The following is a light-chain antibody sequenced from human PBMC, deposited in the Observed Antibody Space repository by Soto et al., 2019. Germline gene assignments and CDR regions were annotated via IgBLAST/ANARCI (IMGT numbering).Light chain of an antibody. Sequence: EIVLTQSPGTLSFSPGERATLSCRASQSVGSRYLAWYQQKTGQAPRLLIYGASSRATGIPDRFSGSGSGTDFTLTISRLEPEDFAVYYCQQYGNSPRTFGQGTKVDIK. CDR1: QSVGSRY. J-gene: IGKJ1*01. V-gene: IGKV3-20*01. CDR2: GAS. CDR3: QQYGNSPRT.